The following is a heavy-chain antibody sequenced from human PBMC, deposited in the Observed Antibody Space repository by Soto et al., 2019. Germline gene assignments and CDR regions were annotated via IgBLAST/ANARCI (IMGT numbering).Heavy chain of an antibody. CDR2: ISAYNGNT. Sequence: ASVKVSCKSSGYTFTSYGISWVRQAPGQGLEWMGWISAYNGNTNYAQKLQGRVTMTKEKYKRTAYKEMRSMRYDETAVYYCARDLSIDPQHWGQGTLVTVYS. CDR1: GYTFTSYG. J-gene: IGHJ1*01. D-gene: IGHD6-6*01. CDR3: ARDLSIDPQH. V-gene: IGHV1-18*01.